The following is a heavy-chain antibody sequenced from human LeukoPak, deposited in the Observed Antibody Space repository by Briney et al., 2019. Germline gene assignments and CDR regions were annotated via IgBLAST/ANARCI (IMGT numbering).Heavy chain of an antibody. J-gene: IGHJ4*02. D-gene: IGHD3-9*01. V-gene: IGHV3-30-3*01. CDR3: ARLTAARQLDY. CDR2: ISHDGSTK. CDR1: GFAFNTYA. Sequence: GGSLRLSCAASGFAFNTYAMHWVRQAPGKGLEWVTVISHDGSTKYYADSVKGRFSISRDNSKNTLYLQMNSLRGEDTAVYFCARLTAARQLDYWGQGTLVTVSS.